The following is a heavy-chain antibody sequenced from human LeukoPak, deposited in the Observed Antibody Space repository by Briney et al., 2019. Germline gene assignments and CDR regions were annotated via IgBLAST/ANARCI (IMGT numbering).Heavy chain of an antibody. D-gene: IGHD6-6*01. CDR3: ARIASYSSSHEFDY. J-gene: IGHJ4*02. Sequence: GESLKISRKGSGYSFTSYWISWVRQMPGKGLEWMVRIDPSDSYTNYSPSFHGHVTISADKSISTAYLQWSSLKASDTAMYYCARIASYSSSHEFDYWGQGTLVTVSS. CDR1: GYSFTSYW. V-gene: IGHV5-10-1*01. CDR2: IDPSDSYT.